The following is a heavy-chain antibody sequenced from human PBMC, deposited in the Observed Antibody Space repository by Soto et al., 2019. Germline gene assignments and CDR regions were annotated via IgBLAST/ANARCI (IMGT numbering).Heavy chain of an antibody. J-gene: IGHJ5*02. V-gene: IGHV1-69*13. CDR1: GVTLRSFA. Sequence: ASVKVSCKASGVTLRSFAIAWVRQTPGHGLEWMGGIVPIFGTTNYAQKFQGRLSITADESTTTAYMELSSLTSEDSALHYCATDMSWFDPWGQGTLVTVSS. D-gene: IGHD3-16*01. CDR2: IVPIFGTT. CDR3: ATDMSWFDP.